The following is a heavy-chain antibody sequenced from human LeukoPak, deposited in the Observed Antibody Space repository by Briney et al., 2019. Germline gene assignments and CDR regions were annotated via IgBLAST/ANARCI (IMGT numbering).Heavy chain of an antibody. CDR1: GFTVSSNY. V-gene: IGHV3-53*01. CDR2: IYSGGST. CDR3: ARETAQYCSSTSCHAWGYFDY. Sequence: PGGSLRLSCAASGFTVSSNYVSWVRQAPGKGLEWVSVIYSGGSTYYADSVKGRFTISRDNSKNTLYLQMNSLRAEDTAVYYCARETAQYCSSTSCHAWGYFDYWGQGTLVTVSS. J-gene: IGHJ4*02. D-gene: IGHD2-2*01.